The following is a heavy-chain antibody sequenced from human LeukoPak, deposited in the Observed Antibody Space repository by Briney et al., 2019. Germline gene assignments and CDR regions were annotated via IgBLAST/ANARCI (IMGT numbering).Heavy chain of an antibody. CDR3: ARRLIAVAGRGWFDP. J-gene: IGHJ5*02. CDR2: IYTSGST. D-gene: IGHD6-19*01. V-gene: IGHV4-61*02. CDR1: GGSISSGSYD. Sequence: SQTLSLTCTVSGGSISSGSYDWGWIRQPAGKGLEWIGRIYTSGSTNYNPSLKSRVTISVDTSKNQFSLKLSSVTAADTAVYYCARRLIAVAGRGWFDPWGQGTLVTVSS.